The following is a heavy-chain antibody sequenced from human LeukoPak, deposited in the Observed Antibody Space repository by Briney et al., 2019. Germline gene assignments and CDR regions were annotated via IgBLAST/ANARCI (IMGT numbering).Heavy chain of an antibody. CDR2: INPNSGGT. D-gene: IGHD5-12*01. CDR1: GYTFTGYY. J-gene: IGHJ3*01. CDR3: ARVRGYSGARP. Sequence: ASAKVSCKASGYTFTGYYMHWVRQASGQGLEWMGWINPNSGGTNYAQKFQGRVTMTRDTSISTAYMELSRLRSDDTAVYYCARVRGYSGARPWGQGTMVTVSS. V-gene: IGHV1-2*02.